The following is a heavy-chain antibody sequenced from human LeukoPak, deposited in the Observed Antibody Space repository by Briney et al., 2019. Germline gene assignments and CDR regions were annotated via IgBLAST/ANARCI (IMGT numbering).Heavy chain of an antibody. CDR1: GGTFISYA. CDR2: IIPIFGTA. V-gene: IGHV1-69*13. CDR3: ARLGAPDYRVPDSRYYFDY. D-gene: IGHD4-11*01. J-gene: IGHJ4*02. Sequence: SVKVSCKASGGTFISYAISWVRQAPGQGLEWMGGIIPIFGTANYAQKFQGRVTITADESTSTAYMELSSLRSEDTAVYYCARLGAPDYRVPDSRYYFDYWGQGTLVTVSS.